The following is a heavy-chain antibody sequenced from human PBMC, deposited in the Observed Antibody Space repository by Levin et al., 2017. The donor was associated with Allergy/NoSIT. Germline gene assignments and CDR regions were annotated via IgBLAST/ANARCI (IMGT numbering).Heavy chain of an antibody. V-gene: IGHV4-34*01. Sequence: SQTLSLTCAVYGGSFRGYYWSWIRQPPGKGLEWIGEINHSGSTNYNPSLKSRVTISVDTSKNQFSLKLSSVTAADTAVYYCARENIAVAGIDYWGQGTLVTVSS. J-gene: IGHJ4*02. CDR1: GGSFRGYY. CDR3: ARENIAVAGIDY. CDR2: INHSGST. D-gene: IGHD6-19*01.